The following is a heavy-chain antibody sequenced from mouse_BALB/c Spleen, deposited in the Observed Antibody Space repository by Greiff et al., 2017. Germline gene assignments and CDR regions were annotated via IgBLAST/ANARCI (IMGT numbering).Heavy chain of an antibody. CDR3: ARHEEGYGNYFDY. CDR2: ISSGGSYT. Sequence: DVKLVESGGGLVKPGGSLKLSCAASGFTFSSYAMSWVRQTPEKRLEWVASISSGGSYTYYPDSVKGRFTISRDNAKNTLYLQMSSLKSEDTAMYYCARHEEGYGNYFDYWGQGTTLTVSS. V-gene: IGHV5-6*03. CDR1: GFTFSSYA. D-gene: IGHD2-10*02. J-gene: IGHJ2*01.